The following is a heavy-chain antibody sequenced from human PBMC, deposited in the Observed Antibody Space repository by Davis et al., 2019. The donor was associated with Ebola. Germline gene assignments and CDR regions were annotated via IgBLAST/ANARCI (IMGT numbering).Heavy chain of an antibody. V-gene: IGHV3-7*01. Sequence: PGGSLRLSCAASGFTFSSVWMSWVRQAPGKGPEWVANIKGDGSEKYYGNSLKGRFTISRDNAKNSLYLQMNSLRTEDTAVYYCAREKKTVSGTYRTFDYWGQGTLVTVSS. CDR1: GFTFSSVW. J-gene: IGHJ4*02. CDR2: IKGDGSEK. D-gene: IGHD1-26*01. CDR3: AREKKTVSGTYRTFDY.